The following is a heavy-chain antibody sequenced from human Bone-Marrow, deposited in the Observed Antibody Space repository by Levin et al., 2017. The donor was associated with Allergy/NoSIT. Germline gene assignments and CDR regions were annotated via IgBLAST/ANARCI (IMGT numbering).Heavy chain of an antibody. Sequence: GGSLRLSCAASGFTFRDYAMTWVRQAPGKGLEWVSAITRSGGHTFYADSVKGRLTLSRVDSKNTLFLQMDSLRAEDTAVYYCARHTRGDLWYFDLWGRGTLVTVSS. D-gene: IGHD2-21*01. CDR2: ITRSGGHT. CDR1: GFTFRDYA. V-gene: IGHV3-23*01. CDR3: ARHTRGDLWYFDL. J-gene: IGHJ2*01.